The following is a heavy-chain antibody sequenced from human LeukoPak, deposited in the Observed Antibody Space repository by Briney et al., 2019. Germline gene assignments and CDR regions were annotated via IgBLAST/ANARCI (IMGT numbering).Heavy chain of an antibody. Sequence: ASVKVSCKASGYTFTSYAMHWVRQAPGQRLEWMGWINAGNGNTKYSQKFQGRVTITRDTSASTAYMELSSLRSEDTAVYYCARSIAVAGPDAFDIWGQGTMVTVSS. V-gene: IGHV1-3*01. D-gene: IGHD6-19*01. CDR1: GYTFTSYA. CDR3: ARSIAVAGPDAFDI. J-gene: IGHJ3*02. CDR2: INAGNGNT.